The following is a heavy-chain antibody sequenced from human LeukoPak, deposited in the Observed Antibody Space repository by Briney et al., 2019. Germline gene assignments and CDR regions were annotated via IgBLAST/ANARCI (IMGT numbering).Heavy chain of an antibody. CDR1: GGSFSGYY. J-gene: IGHJ4*02. CDR2: INHSGST. Sequence: SSETLSLTCAVYGGSFSGYYWSWIRQPPGKGLEWIGEINHSGSTNYNPSLKSRVTISVDTSKNQFSLKLSSVTAADTAVYYCAGGYSYGLDLFDYWGQGTLVTVSS. V-gene: IGHV4-34*01. CDR3: AGGYSYGLDLFDY. D-gene: IGHD5-18*01.